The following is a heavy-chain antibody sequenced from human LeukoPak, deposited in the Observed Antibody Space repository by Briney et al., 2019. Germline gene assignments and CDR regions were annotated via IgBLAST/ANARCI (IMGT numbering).Heavy chain of an antibody. CDR3: ARHSGVAATFRRYGMDV. Sequence: PGGSLRLSCAASGFTFSSYSMNWVRQAPGKGLEWVSSISSSSSYIYYADSVKGRFTISRDNAKNSLYLQMNSLRASDTAMYYCARHSGVAATFRRYGMDVWGQGTTVTVSS. CDR1: GFTFSSYS. V-gene: IGHV3-21*04. CDR2: ISSSSSYI. J-gene: IGHJ6*02. D-gene: IGHD2-15*01.